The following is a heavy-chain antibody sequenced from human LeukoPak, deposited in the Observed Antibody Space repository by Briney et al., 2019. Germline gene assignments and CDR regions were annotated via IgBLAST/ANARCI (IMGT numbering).Heavy chain of an antibody. D-gene: IGHD1-26*01. CDR2: IWYDGNNK. CDR3: ARDYSGTYYYGMDV. Sequence: PGGSLRLSCAASGFTFSSYGMHWVRQAPGKGLEWVAVIWYDGNNKYYADSVKGRFPISRDNSKNTLYLQMNSLRAEDTAVYYCARDYSGTYYYGMDVWGQGTTVTVSS. J-gene: IGHJ6*02. CDR1: GFTFSSYG. V-gene: IGHV3-33*01.